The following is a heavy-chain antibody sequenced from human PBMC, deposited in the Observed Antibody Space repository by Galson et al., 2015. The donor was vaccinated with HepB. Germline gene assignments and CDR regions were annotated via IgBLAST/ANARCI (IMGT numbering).Heavy chain of an antibody. V-gene: IGHV4-39*01. Sequence: LSLTCTVSGGSISSSSFLWGWIRQPPGKGLEWIGSIYYSGSTYYNPSLRSRVTISVDTSKNQFSLKLSSVTAADTAVYYCARRGLWQLYYLDYWGQGMLVTVSS. CDR1: GGSISSSSFL. D-gene: IGHD1-26*01. CDR3: ARRGLWQLYYLDY. CDR2: IYYSGST. J-gene: IGHJ4*02.